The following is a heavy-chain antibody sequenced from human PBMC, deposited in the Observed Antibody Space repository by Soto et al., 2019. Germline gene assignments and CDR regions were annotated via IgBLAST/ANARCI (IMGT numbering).Heavy chain of an antibody. CDR3: ARGAGGSGSYYYYGMDV. J-gene: IGHJ6*02. CDR2: FFDSGST. Sequence: PSETLSLTCIVSGGSISSGGFYWSWIRQHPGKGLEWLGFFFDSGSTNYNASLKTRLTISVDTSKNQLSLKLTSVTAADTAVYYSARGAGGSGSYYYYGMDVWGQGTTVTVSS. V-gene: IGHV4-61*08. CDR1: GGSISSGGFY. D-gene: IGHD3-10*01.